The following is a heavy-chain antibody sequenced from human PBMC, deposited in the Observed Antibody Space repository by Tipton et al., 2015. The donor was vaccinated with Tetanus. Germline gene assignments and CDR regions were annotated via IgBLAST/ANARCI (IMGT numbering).Heavy chain of an antibody. D-gene: IGHD3-22*01. J-gene: IGHJ4*02. CDR3: ARGGDTYFGSSCFYDW. CDR1: GGSISGSSYY. Sequence: LRLSCTVSGGSISGSSYYWGWIRQPPGKGLEWIGSIYYSGSSYYNPTLKSRVTISVDTSKNQFSLKLTSVTAADTAVYYCARGGDTYFGSSCFYDWWGQGTRVTVSS. V-gene: IGHV4-39*07. CDR2: IYYSGSS.